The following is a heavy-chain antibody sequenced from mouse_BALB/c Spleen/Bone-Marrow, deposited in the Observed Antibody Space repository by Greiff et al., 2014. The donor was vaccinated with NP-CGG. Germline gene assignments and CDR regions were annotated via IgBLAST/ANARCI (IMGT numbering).Heavy chain of an antibody. V-gene: IGHV1-7*01. Sequence: LQESGAELAKPGASVKMSCKASGYTFTSYWMHWVKQRPGQGLEWIGYINPSTGYTDYNQKFKDKATLTADKSSSTAYMQLSSLTSEDSVVYYCARRLNWDWFAYWGQGTMVTVSA. J-gene: IGHJ3*01. D-gene: IGHD4-1*01. CDR1: GYTFTSYW. CDR2: INPSTGYT. CDR3: ARRLNWDWFAY.